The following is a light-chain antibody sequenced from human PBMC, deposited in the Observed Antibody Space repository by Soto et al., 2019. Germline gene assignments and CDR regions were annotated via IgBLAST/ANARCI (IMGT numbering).Light chain of an antibody. J-gene: IGKJ4*01. V-gene: IGKV3-11*01. Sequence: EIVLTQSPATLSLSPGERATLSCRASQSVSSYLAWYQQKPGQAPRLLIYDASNRATGIPARFSGSGSGTDFTLTISSLQPEDSASYYCQQSYSSWATFGGGTKVDIK. CDR3: QQSYSSWAT. CDR1: QSVSSY. CDR2: DAS.